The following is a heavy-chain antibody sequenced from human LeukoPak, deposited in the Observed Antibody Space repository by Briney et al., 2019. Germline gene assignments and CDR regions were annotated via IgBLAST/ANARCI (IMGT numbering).Heavy chain of an antibody. V-gene: IGHV1-69*13. Sequence: SVKVSCKASGGTFSSYAISWVRQAPGQGLEWMGGIIPIFGTANYAQKFRGRVTITADESTSTAYMELSSLRSEDTAVYYCARVLPYDSSGYYYDYWGQGTLVTVSS. CDR3: ARVLPYDSSGYYYDY. J-gene: IGHJ4*02. CDR2: IIPIFGTA. CDR1: GGTFSSYA. D-gene: IGHD3-22*01.